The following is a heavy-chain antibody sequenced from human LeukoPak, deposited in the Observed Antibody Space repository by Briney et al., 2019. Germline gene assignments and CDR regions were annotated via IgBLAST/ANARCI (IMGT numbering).Heavy chain of an antibody. D-gene: IGHD2-21*02. CDR3: ARSVVATAPGDY. Sequence: SETLSLTCTVSGGSISSYYWSWIRQPPGKGLEWIGYIYYSGSTNYNPSLKSRVTISVDTSKNQFSLKLSSVTAADTAVYYCARSVVATAPGDYWGQGTLVTVSS. V-gene: IGHV4-59*01. CDR1: GGSISSYY. CDR2: IYYSGST. J-gene: IGHJ4*02.